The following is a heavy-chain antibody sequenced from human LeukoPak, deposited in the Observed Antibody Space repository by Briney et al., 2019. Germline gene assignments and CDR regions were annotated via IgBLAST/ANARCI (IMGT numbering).Heavy chain of an antibody. CDR3: ARRGSWDYYCGMDV. Sequence: GASVTVSFTASGYTFTSYYMHWVRQAPGQGLEWMGIINPSGGSTSYAQKFQGRVTMTRDTSTSTVYMELSSLRSEDTAVYYCARRGSWDYYCGMDVWGQGTTVTVSS. D-gene: IGHD6-13*01. V-gene: IGHV1-46*01. J-gene: IGHJ6*02. CDR2: INPSGGST. CDR1: GYTFTSYY.